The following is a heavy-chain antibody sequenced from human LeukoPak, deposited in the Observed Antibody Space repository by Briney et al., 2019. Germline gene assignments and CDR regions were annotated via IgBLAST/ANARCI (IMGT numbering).Heavy chain of an antibody. J-gene: IGHJ4*02. D-gene: IGHD3-22*01. CDR3: ARGSYDSSGYYNFDY. V-gene: IGHV1-18*01. Sequence: ASVKVSCKASGYTFTSYGISWVRQAPGQGLEWMGWISAYNGNTNYAQKLQGRVTMTTDTSTSTAYMELRSLRSEDTAVYYCARGSYDSSGYYNFDYWGQGTLVTVSS. CDR2: ISAYNGNT. CDR1: GYTFTSYG.